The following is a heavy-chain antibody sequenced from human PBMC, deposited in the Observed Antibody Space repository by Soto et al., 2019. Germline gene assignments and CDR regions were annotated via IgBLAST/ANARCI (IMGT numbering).Heavy chain of an antibody. V-gene: IGHV4-39*02. CDR1: GASISGSSYY. CDR3: AAALDSSGDPSGWFDP. CDR2: IYYTGST. D-gene: IGHD3-22*01. Sequence: QLQLQESGPGLVKSSETLSLTCAVSGASISGSSYYWGWIRQPPGRGLEWIGSIYYTGSTFRNPSLKSRVTISVDTSKNHFSLSLMSLTAADTAIYYCAAALDSSGDPSGWFDPWGQGTLVTVSS. J-gene: IGHJ5*02.